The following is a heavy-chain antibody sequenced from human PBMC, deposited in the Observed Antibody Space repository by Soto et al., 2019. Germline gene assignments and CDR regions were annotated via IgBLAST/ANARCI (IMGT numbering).Heavy chain of an antibody. CDR3: VRPLPSGQTHARDV. V-gene: IGHV3-53*01. D-gene: IGHD3-10*01. CDR1: GLPVAGSY. CDR2: IYNDGTT. J-gene: IGHJ6*02. Sequence: GGSLRLSCVASGLPVAGSYMAWVRQAPGKGLEWASVIYNDGTTYYSQSVEGRFTISRDTPKNTLYLQMDRLRDEDTAVYYCVRPLPSGQTHARDVWGQGTTVTVSS.